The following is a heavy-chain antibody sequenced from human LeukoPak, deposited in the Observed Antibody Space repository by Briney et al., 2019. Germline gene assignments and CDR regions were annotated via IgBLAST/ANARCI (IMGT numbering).Heavy chain of an antibody. CDR2: IIPIFGTA. CDR1: GGTFSSYA. Sequence: SVKVSCKDSGGTFSSYAISWVRQAPGQGLEWMGGIIPIFGTANYAQKFQGRVTITADESTSTAYMELSSLRSEDTAVYYCARAFSAPRGIDDYNSELFDYWGQGTLVTVSS. J-gene: IGHJ4*02. CDR3: ARAFSAPRGIDDYNSELFDY. D-gene: IGHD5-24*01. V-gene: IGHV1-69*13.